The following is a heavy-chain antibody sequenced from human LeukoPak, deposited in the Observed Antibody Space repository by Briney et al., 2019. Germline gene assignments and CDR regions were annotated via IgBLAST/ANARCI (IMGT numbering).Heavy chain of an antibody. Sequence: WASVKVSCKASGYTFTGYYMHWVRQAPGQGLEWMGWINPNSGGTNYAQKFQGWVTMNRDTSISTAYMELSRLRSDDTAVYYCARDAYSSSWYRGGELEYWGQGTLVTVSS. J-gene: IGHJ4*02. CDR2: INPNSGGT. D-gene: IGHD6-13*01. CDR3: ARDAYSSSWYRGGELEY. CDR1: GYTFTGYY. V-gene: IGHV1-2*04.